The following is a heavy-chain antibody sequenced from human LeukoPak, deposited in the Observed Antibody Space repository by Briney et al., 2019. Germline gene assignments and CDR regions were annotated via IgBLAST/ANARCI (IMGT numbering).Heavy chain of an antibody. CDR1: GFTFSSYS. CDR3: ARDYLYSNYAYFDY. D-gene: IGHD4-11*01. V-gene: IGHV3-21*01. J-gene: IGHJ4*02. Sequence: GGSLRLSCAASGFTFSSYSMNWVRQAPGKGLEWVSSISSYSSDIYYADSVKGRFTISRDNAKNSLYLQVNSLRAEDTAVYYCARDYLYSNYAYFDYWGQGTLVTVSS. CDR2: ISSYSSDI.